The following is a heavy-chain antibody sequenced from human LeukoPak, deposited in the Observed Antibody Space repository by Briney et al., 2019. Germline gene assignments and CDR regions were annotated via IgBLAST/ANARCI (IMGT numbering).Heavy chain of an antibody. V-gene: IGHV3-7*01. J-gene: IGHJ4*02. CDR1: GFTFSSYA. CDR2: IKQDGSEK. CDR3: ARDVSGSGYSHY. D-gene: IGHD3-22*01. Sequence: GGSLRLSCAASGFTFSSYAMSWVRQAPGKGLEWVANIKQDGSEKYYVDSVKGRFTISRDNAKNSLYLQMNSLRAEDTAVYYCARDVSGSGYSHYWGQGTLVTVSS.